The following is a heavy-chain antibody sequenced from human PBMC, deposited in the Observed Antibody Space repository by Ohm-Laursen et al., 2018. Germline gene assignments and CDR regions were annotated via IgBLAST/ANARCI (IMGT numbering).Heavy chain of an antibody. CDR2: ISYDGSDK. CDR3: AKDLRGSGWYYFDY. V-gene: IGHV3-30*18. J-gene: IGHJ4*02. Sequence: SLRLSCTASGFTFSRYAMHWVRQAPGKGLEWVALISYDGSDKYYPDSVKGRFTISRDNSKNTLYLQMNSLRAEDTAVYYCAKDLRGSGWYYFDYWGQGTLVTVSS. D-gene: IGHD6-19*01. CDR1: GFTFSRYA.